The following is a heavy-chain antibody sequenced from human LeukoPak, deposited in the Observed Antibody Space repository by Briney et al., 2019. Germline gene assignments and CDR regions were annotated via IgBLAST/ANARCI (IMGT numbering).Heavy chain of an antibody. V-gene: IGHV3-7*03. J-gene: IGHJ4*02. Sequence: GGSLRVSCAASGFTFSCYWMTWVRQAPGKGLEWVANIKQDGSERNYVDSVKGRFTISRDNAKNSLYLQMNTLRDEDTAVYYCATGAGCGYWGQGTLVTVSS. CDR1: GFTFSCYW. D-gene: IGHD6-19*01. CDR2: IKQDGSER. CDR3: ATGAGCGY.